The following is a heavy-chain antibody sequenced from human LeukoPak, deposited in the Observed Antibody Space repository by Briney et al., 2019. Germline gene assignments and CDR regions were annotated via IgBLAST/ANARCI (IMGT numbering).Heavy chain of an antibody. CDR2: ISSSGSTI. Sequence: PGGSLRLSCAASGFTFSDYYMSWIRQAPGKGLEWVSYISSSGSTIYYADSVKGRFTISRDNAKNSLYLQMNSLRAEDTAVYYCARDPVGSPSADRCSSTSCYDEAYWGQGTLVTVSS. D-gene: IGHD2-2*01. CDR3: ARDPVGSPSADRCSSTSCYDEAY. V-gene: IGHV3-11*01. CDR1: GFTFSDYY. J-gene: IGHJ4*02.